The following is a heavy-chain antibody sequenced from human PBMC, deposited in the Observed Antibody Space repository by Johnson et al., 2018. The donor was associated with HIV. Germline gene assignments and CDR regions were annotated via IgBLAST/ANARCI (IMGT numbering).Heavy chain of an antibody. CDR2: IYSGGST. V-gene: IGHV3-11*04. J-gene: IGHJ3*02. CDR1: GFTFSDYY. Sequence: QVQLVESGGGLVKPGGSLRLSCAASGFTFSDYYMSWIRQAPGKGLEWVSVIYSGGSTYYADSVKGRFTISRDNAKNSLYLQMNSLRAEDTAVYYCAREGDYGSSLGAFDIWGQGTMVTVSS. D-gene: IGHD4-17*01. CDR3: AREGDYGSSLGAFDI.